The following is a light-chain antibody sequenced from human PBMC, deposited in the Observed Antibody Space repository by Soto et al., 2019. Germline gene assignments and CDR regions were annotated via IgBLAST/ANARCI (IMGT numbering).Light chain of an antibody. CDR1: SSNIGANYD. J-gene: IGLJ2*01. CDR3: QSHDSKLDSVV. CDR2: GNT. V-gene: IGLV1-40*01. Sequence: QPLLTQPTSVSGAPGQTVTISCTGSSSNIGANYDVNWYQQLPGTAPKVLIYGNTNRPSGVPDRFSASKSGTSASLGIAGLQAEDEADYYCQSHDSKLDSVVFGGGTKLTVL.